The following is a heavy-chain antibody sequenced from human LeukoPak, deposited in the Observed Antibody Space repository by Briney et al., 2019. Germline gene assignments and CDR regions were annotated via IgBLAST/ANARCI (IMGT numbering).Heavy chain of an antibody. Sequence: ASVKVSCKASGYTFTSYYMHWVRQAPGQGLEWMGIINPSGGSTSYAQKFQGRVTMTRDTSTSTVYMELSSLRSEDTAVYYCAKDDIVATIHATTLDYWGQGTLVTVSS. V-gene: IGHV1-46*01. D-gene: IGHD5-12*01. CDR3: AKDDIVATIHATTLDY. CDR2: INPSGGST. J-gene: IGHJ4*02. CDR1: GYTFTSYY.